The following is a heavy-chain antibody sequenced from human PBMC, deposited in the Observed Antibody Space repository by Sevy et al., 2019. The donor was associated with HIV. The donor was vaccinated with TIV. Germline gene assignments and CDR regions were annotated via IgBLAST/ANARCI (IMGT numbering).Heavy chain of an antibody. J-gene: IGHJ2*01. CDR2: ISGSASTT. CDR3: ARGLLARPRGDYWYFDL. V-gene: IGHV3-23*01. CDR1: GFTFSTYA. Sequence: GGSLRLSCTASGFTFSTYAMSWVRQAPGKGLEWVSGISGSASTTYYGGAANYEDSVKGRFTITRDNAKNTRYLEMNSLRDVDSAVFHCARGLLARPRGDYWYFDLWGRGTLVTVSS. D-gene: IGHD6-6*01.